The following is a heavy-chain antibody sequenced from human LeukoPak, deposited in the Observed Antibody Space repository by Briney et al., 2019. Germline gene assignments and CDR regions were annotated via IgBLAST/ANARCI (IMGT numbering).Heavy chain of an antibody. CDR1: GYTFTSYG. D-gene: IGHD4-17*01. V-gene: IGHV1-18*01. CDR3: ARFQRRGDDYGDYVGGWFDY. CDR2: ISAYNGNT. Sequence: GASVKVSCKASGYTFTSYGISWVRQAPGQGLEWMGWISAYNGNTNYAQKLQGRVTMTTDTSTSTAYMELRSLRFDDTAVYYCARFQRRGDDYGDYVGGWFDYWGQGTLVTVSS. J-gene: IGHJ4*02.